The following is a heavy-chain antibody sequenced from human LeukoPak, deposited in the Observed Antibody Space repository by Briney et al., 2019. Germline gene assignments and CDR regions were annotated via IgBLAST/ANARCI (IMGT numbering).Heavy chain of an antibody. CDR3: ARAPYDILTGYFLFDS. CDR1: GGSISSDDYF. D-gene: IGHD3-9*01. CDR2: IYHRGST. J-gene: IGHJ4*02. V-gene: IGHV4-30-2*01. Sequence: SETLSFTCAVSGGSISSDDYFWSWLRQPPGKGLEWIGYIYHRGSTSYNPSLKSRVTISLDKSRNQFSLNLSSVTAADTAVYYCARAPYDILTGYFLFDSWGQGTLVTVSS.